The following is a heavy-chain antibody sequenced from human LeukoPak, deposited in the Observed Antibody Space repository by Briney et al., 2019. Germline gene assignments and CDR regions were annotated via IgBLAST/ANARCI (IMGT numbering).Heavy chain of an antibody. Sequence: GGSLRLSCAASGFTVSSNYMSWVRQAPGKGLEWVSVIYSGGSTYYADSVKGRFTISRDNSKNTLYLQMNSLRAEDTASYYCARGGTDYDTSGYYSDYFYHYMDVWGKGTTVTISS. CDR2: IYSGGST. V-gene: IGHV3-53*01. CDR3: ARGGTDYDTSGYYSDYFYHYMDV. CDR1: GFTVSSNY. J-gene: IGHJ6*03. D-gene: IGHD3-22*01.